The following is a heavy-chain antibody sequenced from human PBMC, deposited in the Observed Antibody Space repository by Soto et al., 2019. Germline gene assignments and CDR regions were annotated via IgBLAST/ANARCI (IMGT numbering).Heavy chain of an antibody. CDR1: GFTFDDYA. J-gene: IGHJ4*02. CDR3: AKGANYDFWSGYSLDY. D-gene: IGHD3-3*01. CDR2: ISWNSGSI. V-gene: IGHV3-9*01. Sequence: EVQLVESGGGLVQPGRSLRLSCAASGFTFDDYAMHWVRQAPGKGLEWVSGISWNSGSIGYADSVKGRFTISRDNAKNSLYLQMNSLRAEDTAVYYCAKGANYDFWSGYSLDYWGQGTLVTVSS.